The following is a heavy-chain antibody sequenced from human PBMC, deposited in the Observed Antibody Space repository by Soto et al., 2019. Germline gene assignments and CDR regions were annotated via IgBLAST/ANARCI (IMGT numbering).Heavy chain of an antibody. V-gene: IGHV3-30*18. D-gene: IGHD5-18*01. CDR1: GFTFSSYG. J-gene: IGHJ4*02. CDR2: ISYDGSNK. CDR3: AKETPSAVGYSYVDY. Sequence: GGSLRLSCAASGFTFSSYGMHWVRQAPGKGLEWVAVISYDGSNKYYADSVKGRFTISRDNSKNTLYLQMNSLRAEDTAVYYCAKETPSAVGYSYVDYWGQGTLVTVSS.